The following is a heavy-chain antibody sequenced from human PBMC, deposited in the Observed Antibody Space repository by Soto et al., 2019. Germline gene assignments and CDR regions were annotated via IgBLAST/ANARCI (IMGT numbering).Heavy chain of an antibody. CDR2: IIPIFGTA. CDR1: GGTFSSYA. D-gene: IGHD3-22*01. Sequence: QVQLVQSGAEVKKPGSSVKVSCKASGGTFSSYAISWVRQAPGQGLEWMGGIIPIFGTANYAKKFQGRVTIDADEYTSRAYMGLGSLSSEDTAVYFCASGRIGGYYDSSGFSTIDYWGQGTLVTVSS. J-gene: IGHJ4*02. CDR3: ASGRIGGYYDSSGFSTIDY. V-gene: IGHV1-69*01.